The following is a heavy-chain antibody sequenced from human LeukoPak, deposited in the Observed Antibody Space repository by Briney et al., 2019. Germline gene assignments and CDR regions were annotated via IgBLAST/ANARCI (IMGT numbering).Heavy chain of an antibody. CDR2: SNSDGSST. Sequence: PGGSLRLSCAASGFXFSSYWMHWVRQAPGKGLVWVSRSNSDGSSTTYADSVKGRFTISRDNAKNTLYLQMNSLRAEDTAVYYCARDKGIKRSFDIWGQGTLVTVYS. J-gene: IGHJ3*02. CDR3: ARDKGIKRSFDI. D-gene: IGHD5-18*01. CDR1: GFXFSSYW. V-gene: IGHV3-74*01.